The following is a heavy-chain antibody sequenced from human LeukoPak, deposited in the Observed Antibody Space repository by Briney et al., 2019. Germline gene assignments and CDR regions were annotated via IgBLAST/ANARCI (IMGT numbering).Heavy chain of an antibody. J-gene: IGHJ4*02. Sequence: GGSLRLSCAASGFTFSSYAMGWVRQAPGKGLEWVTVIYSGGSTYYADSVKGRFTISRDNSKNTLYLQMNSLRAEDTAVYYCAGGSTLDRGLVYYWGQGALVTVSS. CDR2: IYSGGST. CDR1: GFTFSSYA. D-gene: IGHD3-10*01. CDR3: AGGSTLDRGLVYY. V-gene: IGHV3-66*01.